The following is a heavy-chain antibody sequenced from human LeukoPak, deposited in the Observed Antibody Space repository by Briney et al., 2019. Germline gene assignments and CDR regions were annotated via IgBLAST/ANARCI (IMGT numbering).Heavy chain of an antibody. J-gene: IGHJ4*02. CDR3: AKDDSSGSTPDY. Sequence: GGSLRLSCAASGFTFDDYTMHWVRQAPGKGLEWVSLISWDGGSTYYADSVKGRFTISRDNSKNSLYLQMNSLRTEDTALYYCAKDDSSGSTPDYWGQGTLVTVSS. D-gene: IGHD3-22*01. CDR1: GFTFDDYT. CDR2: ISWDGGST. V-gene: IGHV3-43*01.